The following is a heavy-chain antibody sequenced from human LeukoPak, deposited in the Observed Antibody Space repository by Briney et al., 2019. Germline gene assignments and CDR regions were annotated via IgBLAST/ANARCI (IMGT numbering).Heavy chain of an antibody. D-gene: IGHD2-21*01. CDR2: IYYSGST. CDR3: ARVAIRDYYYYMDV. J-gene: IGHJ6*03. CDR1: GGSISSGGYY. V-gene: IGHV4-31*03. Sequence: PSETLSLTCTVSGGSISSGGYYWSWIRQHPGKGLEWIGYIYYSGSTYYNPSLKSRVTISVDTSKNQFSLKLSSVTAADTAVYYCARVAIRDYYYYMDVWGKGTTVTVSS.